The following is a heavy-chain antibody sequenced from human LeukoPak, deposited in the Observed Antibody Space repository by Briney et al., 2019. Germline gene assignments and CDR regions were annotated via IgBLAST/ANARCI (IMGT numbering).Heavy chain of an antibody. V-gene: IGHV1-18*01. CDR3: ARGAVNWSYYDY. J-gene: IGHJ4*02. CDR2: IRAYNGDT. D-gene: IGHD1-1*01. CDR1: GYNFNTYG. Sequence: ASVKVSCKASGYNFNTYGISWVRQAPGQGPEWMGWIRAYNGDTKYSQKVQGRLTLTRDTSTSTDYMELGSLTSDDTAVYYCARGAVNWSYYDYWGQGTLVTVSS.